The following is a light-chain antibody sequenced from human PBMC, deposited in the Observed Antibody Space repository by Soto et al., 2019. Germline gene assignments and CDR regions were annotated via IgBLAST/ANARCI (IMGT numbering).Light chain of an antibody. J-gene: IGKJ1*01. CDR1: QSVGSS. Sequence: PGERATLSCRASQSVGSSLSWYQQKPGQAPRLLFYGASNRATAIPDRFSGSGFGTDFTLTISRLEPEDFAVYYCQQYGSSWTFGQGTKVDIK. CDR3: QQYGSSWT. V-gene: IGKV3-20*01. CDR2: GAS.